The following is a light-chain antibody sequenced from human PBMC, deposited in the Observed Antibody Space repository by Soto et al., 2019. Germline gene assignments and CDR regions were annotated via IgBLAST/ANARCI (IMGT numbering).Light chain of an antibody. Sequence: EIVMTQSPGTMSVSPGERATLSCRASQSININLAWYQQKPGQAPRLLIYGASTRATGLPARFSGSGSGADFTLTISRLEPEDFAVYYCQQYGRSPPATFGQGTRLEIK. CDR1: QSININ. V-gene: IGKV3-20*01. CDR3: QQYGRSPPAT. CDR2: GAS. J-gene: IGKJ5*01.